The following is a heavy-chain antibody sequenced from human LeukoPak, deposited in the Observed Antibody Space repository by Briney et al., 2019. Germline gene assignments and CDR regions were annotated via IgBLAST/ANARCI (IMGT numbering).Heavy chain of an antibody. CDR3: ARWAKTTASDYYYYMDV. CDR2: INHSGST. J-gene: IGHJ6*03. V-gene: IGHV4-34*01. D-gene: IGHD4-17*01. Sequence: SETLSLTCAVYGGSFSGYYWSWIRQPPGKGLEWIGEINHSGSTNYNPSLKSRVTISVDTSKNQFSLKLSSVTAADTAVYYCARWAKTTASDYYYYMDVWGKGTTVTVSS. CDR1: GGSFSGYY.